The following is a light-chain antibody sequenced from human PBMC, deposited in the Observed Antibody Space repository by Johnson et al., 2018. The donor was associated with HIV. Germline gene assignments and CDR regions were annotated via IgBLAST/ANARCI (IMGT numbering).Light chain of an antibody. CDR1: ISNIESYF. V-gene: IGLV1-51*02. CDR3: GTWDSSLSRGG. J-gene: IGLJ1*01. CDR2: EDN. Sequence: QPVLTQPPSVSAAPGQKVTISCSGNISNIESYFVSWYQQLPGAAPTLLIYEDNKRPSGIPDRFSGSKSGTSATLGITGLQTGDEADYYCGTWDSSLSRGGFGTGTKVTVL.